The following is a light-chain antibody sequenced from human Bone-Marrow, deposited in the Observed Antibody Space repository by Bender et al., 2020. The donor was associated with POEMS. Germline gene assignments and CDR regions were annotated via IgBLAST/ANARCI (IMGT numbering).Light chain of an antibody. CDR2: SSH. CDR1: SSNIGAHA. J-gene: IGLJ3*02. CDR3: EVWEDMLNGWV. V-gene: IGLV1-44*01. Sequence: QSVLTQPPSASGTPGQRVTISCSGGSSNIGAHAVNWYQHLPGTAPKLLIYSSHRRPSEVPDRFSASRSGASAALAISGLQSEDEADYYCEVWEDMLNGWVVGGGTKLTVL.